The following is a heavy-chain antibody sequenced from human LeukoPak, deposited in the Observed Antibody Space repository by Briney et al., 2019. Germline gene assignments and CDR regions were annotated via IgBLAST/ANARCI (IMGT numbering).Heavy chain of an antibody. CDR1: GGTFSSYA. Sequence: GSSVKVSCKASGGTFSSYAISWVRQAPGQGLEWMGGIIPIFGTANYAQKFQGRVTITADESTSTAYMELSSLRSEDTAVYYCASGTTYYDFWSGSPTALYYYMDVWGKGTTVTVSS. CDR3: ASGTTYYDFWSGSPTALYYYMDV. CDR2: IIPIFGTA. V-gene: IGHV1-69*01. D-gene: IGHD3-3*01. J-gene: IGHJ6*03.